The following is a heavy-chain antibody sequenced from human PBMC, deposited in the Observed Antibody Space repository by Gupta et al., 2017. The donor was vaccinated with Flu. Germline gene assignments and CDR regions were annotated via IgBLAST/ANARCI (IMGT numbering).Heavy chain of an antibody. CDR3: ARRGKTGYDNWFDP. CDR1: RSSYY. D-gene: IGHD3-9*01. V-gene: IGHV4-39*01. CDR2: IFYTGST. J-gene: IGHJ5*02. Sequence: RSSYYWGWIRQPSGKGLEWIGSIFYTGSTSYSPSLKSRVTISVDTSKNQFSLKLSSVTAADTAVYYCARRGKTGYDNWFDPWGQGTLVTVSS.